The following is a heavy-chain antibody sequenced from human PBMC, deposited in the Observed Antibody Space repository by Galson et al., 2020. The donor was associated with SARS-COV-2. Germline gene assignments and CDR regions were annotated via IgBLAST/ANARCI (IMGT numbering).Heavy chain of an antibody. J-gene: IGHJ4*02. CDR2: ISGAGGNT. Sequence: GGSLRLSCAASGFTFSSYGMNWVRQAPGKGLEWVAAISGAGGNTYYADSVKGRFTISRDNPKNTLYLQMNSLRAEDTALYYCAKVYDVTMVVAAALGYWGQGTLLTVSS. V-gene: IGHV3-23*01. CDR3: AKVYDVTMVVAAALGY. D-gene: IGHD3-22*01. CDR1: GFTFSSYG.